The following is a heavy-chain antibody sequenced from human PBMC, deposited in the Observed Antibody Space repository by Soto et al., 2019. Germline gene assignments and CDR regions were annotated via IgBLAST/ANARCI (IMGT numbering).Heavy chain of an antibody. J-gene: IGHJ6*02. D-gene: IGHD4-4*01. CDR3: ARATTVTLRVIYGDYYYYYGMDV. CDR1: GGTFSSYA. CDR2: IIPIFSTA. Sequence: ASVKVSCKASGGTFSSYAISWVRQAPGQGLEWMGGIIPIFSTANYAQKLQGRVTITADESTSTAYMELSSLRSEDTAVYYCARATTVTLRVIYGDYYYYYGMDVWGQGTTVTVSS. V-gene: IGHV1-69*13.